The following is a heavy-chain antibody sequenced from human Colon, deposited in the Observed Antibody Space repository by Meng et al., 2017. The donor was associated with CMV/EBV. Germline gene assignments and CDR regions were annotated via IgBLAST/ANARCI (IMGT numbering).Heavy chain of an antibody. D-gene: IGHD3-10*01. CDR2: INPSGGST. CDR1: GYTFTSYY. J-gene: IGHJ4*02. V-gene: IGHV1-46*01. Sequence: SGYTFTSYYMHWVRQAPGQGLEWMGIINPSGGSTSYAQKFQGRVTMTRDTSTSTVYMELGSLRSEDTAVYYCARGAFRPKGGWLALGYWGQGTLVTVSS. CDR3: ARGAFRPKGGWLALGY.